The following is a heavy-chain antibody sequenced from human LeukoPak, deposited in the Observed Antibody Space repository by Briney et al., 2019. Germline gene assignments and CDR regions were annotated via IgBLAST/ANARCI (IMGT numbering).Heavy chain of an antibody. V-gene: IGHV3-23*01. J-gene: IGHJ4*02. Sequence: PGGSLRLSCAASGFTFNTYAMSWVRQAPGKGLEWVSGISSSSATTYYADPVKGRFSISRDNSHSTLFLQLNGLRAEDTTVYYCAKEHRSGWNLISFDLWGQGTLVTVSS. D-gene: IGHD6-19*01. CDR2: ISSSSATT. CDR3: AKEHRSGWNLISFDL. CDR1: GFTFNTYA.